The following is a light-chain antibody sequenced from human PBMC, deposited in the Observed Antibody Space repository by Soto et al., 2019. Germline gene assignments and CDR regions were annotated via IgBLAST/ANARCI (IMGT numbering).Light chain of an antibody. V-gene: IGLV2-14*01. Sequence: QSVLTQPASVSGSPGQSITISCTGTSSDFGGYNYVSWYQHHPGKAPKLIIYEVSNRPSGVSDRFSGSKSGNTASLTISGLQAEDEADYYCSSYPDTNWVFGGGTKLTVL. CDR1: SSDFGGYNY. CDR3: SSYPDTNWV. CDR2: EVS. J-gene: IGLJ3*02.